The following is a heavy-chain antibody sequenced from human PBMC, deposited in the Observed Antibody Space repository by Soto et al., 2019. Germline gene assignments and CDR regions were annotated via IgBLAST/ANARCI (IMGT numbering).Heavy chain of an antibody. J-gene: IGHJ6*02. D-gene: IGHD4-4*01. CDR2: ISGSGGST. V-gene: IGHV3-23*01. CDR3: ATDDYSNYDPPSTYYYYYGMDV. CDR1: GFTFSSYA. Sequence: GGALRLSCAASGFTFSSYAMSWVRQAPGKGLEWVSAISGSGGSTYYADSVKGRFTISRDNSKNTLYLQMNSLRAEDTAVYYCATDDYSNYDPPSTYYYYYGMDVWGQGTTVTVSS.